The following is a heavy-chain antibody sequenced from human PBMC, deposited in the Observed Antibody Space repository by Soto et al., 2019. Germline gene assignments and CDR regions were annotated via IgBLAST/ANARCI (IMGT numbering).Heavy chain of an antibody. J-gene: IGHJ5*02. CDR2: IYSSVSP. V-gene: IGHV4-31*01. CDR3: ATTNGAYPYDTVS. CDR1: GASINNYGHF. Sequence: SETVSLTCTVSGASINNYGHFCTWIRQKPGEGLEWIGDIYSSVSPYYTRSLKTPVSISLYKSQNYFSLKLNSVTVADTAVYCCATTNGAYPYDTVSWGEGTLVTVSS. D-gene: IGHD3-16*01.